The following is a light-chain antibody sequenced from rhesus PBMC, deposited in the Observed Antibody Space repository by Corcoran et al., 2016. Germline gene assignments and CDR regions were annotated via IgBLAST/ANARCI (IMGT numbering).Light chain of an antibody. V-gene: IGKV1-37*01. CDR2: YAS. CDR1: QGISSY. Sequence: DIQMTQSPSSLSASVGDTVTITCRASQGISSYLAWYQQKPGKAPKPLIYYASNLESGVPSRFSGSGSGTEFTLPISSLQPEDFATYYCQQYNSAPLTFGGGTKVEIK. J-gene: IGKJ4*01. CDR3: QQYNSAPLT.